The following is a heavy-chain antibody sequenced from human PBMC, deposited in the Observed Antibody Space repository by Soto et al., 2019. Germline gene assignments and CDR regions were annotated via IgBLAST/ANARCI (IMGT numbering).Heavy chain of an antibody. CDR2: ISFDGFKK. D-gene: IGHD2-21*02. J-gene: IGHJ6*01. CDR3: AKDLSGGGVGDCYDLSMDV. Sequence: QVQLVESGGGVVQPGRSLRLSCAASGFTFRSYGLHWVRQAPGKGLEWVAGISFDGFKKFYADPVKGLFTISRDNSKNTMLVEMDRPTPEYTAVYYFAKDLSGGGVGDCYDLSMDVWGQGTTVIVPS. CDR1: GFTFRSYG. V-gene: IGHV3-30*18.